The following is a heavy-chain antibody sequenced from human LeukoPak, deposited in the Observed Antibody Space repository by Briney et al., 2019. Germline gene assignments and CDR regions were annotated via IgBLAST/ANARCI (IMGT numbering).Heavy chain of an antibody. CDR1: GYTFIGYY. J-gene: IGHJ4*02. CDR2: INPSGGST. V-gene: IGHV1-46*01. CDR3: VVQLERQGPFDY. Sequence: ASVKVSCKASGYTFIGYYMHWVRQAPGQGLEWMGIINPSGGSTSYAQKFQGRVTMTRDMSTSTVYMELSSLRSEDTAVYYCVVQLERQGPFDYWGQGTLVTVSS. D-gene: IGHD1-1*01.